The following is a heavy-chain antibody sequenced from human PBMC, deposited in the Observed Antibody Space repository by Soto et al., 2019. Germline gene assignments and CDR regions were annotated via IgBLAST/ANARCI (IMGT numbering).Heavy chain of an antibody. CDR3: ARPGYHYGGGYFDY. CDR2: IYSGGST. J-gene: IGHJ4*02. V-gene: IGHV3-66*04. D-gene: IGHD5-18*01. Sequence: EVQLVESGGGLVQPGGSLRLSCAASGVTVSSNYMSWVRQAPGKGLEWVSVIYSGGSTYYADSVKGRFTISRDNSKNTLSLQMNSLRAEDTAVYYCARPGYHYGGGYFDYWGQGTLVTVSS. CDR1: GVTVSSNY.